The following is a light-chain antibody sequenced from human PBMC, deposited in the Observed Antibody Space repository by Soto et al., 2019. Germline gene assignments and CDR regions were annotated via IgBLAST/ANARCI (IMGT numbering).Light chain of an antibody. J-gene: IGLJ2*01. CDR1: SSDVGAYNY. CDR3: SSYTSTTTRGV. V-gene: IGLV2-14*01. CDR2: DVS. Sequence: QSVLTQPASVSGSPGQSITISCTGTSSDVGAYNYVSWYQQNPGKAPKLIIYDVSNRPSGVSNRFSGFKSGNTASLTISGLQAEDEGDYYCSSYTSTTTRGVFGGGTKLTVL.